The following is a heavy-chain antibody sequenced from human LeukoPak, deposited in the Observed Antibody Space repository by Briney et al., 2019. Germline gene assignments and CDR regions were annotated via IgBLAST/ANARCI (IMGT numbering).Heavy chain of an antibody. CDR1: GFTFSNAW. CDR2: IKSKTDGGTT. V-gene: IGHV3-15*01. Sequence: GRSLRLSCAASGFTFSNAWMSWVRQAPGKGLEWVGRIKSKTDGGTTDYAAPVKGRFTISRDDSKNTLYLQMNSLKTEGTAVYYCTTGDSGSYYGQFDPWGQGTLVTVSS. J-gene: IGHJ5*02. CDR3: TTGDSGSYYGQFDP. D-gene: IGHD1-26*01.